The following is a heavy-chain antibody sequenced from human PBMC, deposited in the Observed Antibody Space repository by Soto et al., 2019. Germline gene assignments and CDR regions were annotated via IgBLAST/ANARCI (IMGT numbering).Heavy chain of an antibody. CDR2: VKSKTDGGTT. CDR1: GFTFSNAW. J-gene: IGHJ4*02. V-gene: IGHV3-15*07. CDR3: CTGVGMVRSGALGY. D-gene: IGHD3-10*01. Sequence: EVQLVESGGGLVEPGGSLRVSCAASGFTFSNAWMFWVRQAPGKGLEGVGRVKSKTDGGTTDYTTPVKDRFTISREDSKNTVYLEMSSLDIEDTGVYYCCTGVGMVRSGALGYWGQGVLVTVSS.